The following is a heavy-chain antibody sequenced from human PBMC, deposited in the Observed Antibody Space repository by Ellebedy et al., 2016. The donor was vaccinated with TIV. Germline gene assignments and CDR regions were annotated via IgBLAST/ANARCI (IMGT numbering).Heavy chain of an antibody. V-gene: IGHV3-73*01. Sequence: GGSLRLSXAASGFNFSGSAVHWVRQASGKGLQWVGSIRSKSNSYATAYAASVKGRFTISRDDSKNTASLQMNSLKTEDTAVYYCTNSMPTSWGQGTLVTVSS. CDR2: IRSKSNSYAT. J-gene: IGHJ4*02. D-gene: IGHD5-12*01. CDR1: GFNFSGSA. CDR3: TNSMPTS.